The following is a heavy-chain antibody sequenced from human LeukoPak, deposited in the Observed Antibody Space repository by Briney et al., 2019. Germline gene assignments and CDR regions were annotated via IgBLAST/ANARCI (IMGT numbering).Heavy chain of an antibody. CDR1: GGSISSNTYY. J-gene: IGHJ5*02. V-gene: IGHV4-39*01. D-gene: IGHD5/OR15-5a*01. Sequence: SETLSLTCTVSGGSISSNTYYWGWIRRPPGRGLEWIGNIHYSGSTYYNPSLKSRVTISVDTSKNQFSLNLSSLTAADTAVYCCATSDTVSTYNWFDPWGQGTLVTVSS. CDR2: IHYSGST. CDR3: ATSDTVSTYNWFDP.